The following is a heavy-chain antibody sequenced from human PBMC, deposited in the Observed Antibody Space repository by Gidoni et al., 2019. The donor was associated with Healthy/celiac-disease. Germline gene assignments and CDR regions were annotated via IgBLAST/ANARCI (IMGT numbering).Heavy chain of an antibody. J-gene: IGHJ6*02. Sequence: QVQLQESGPGLVKPSQTLSLTCTVSGGPISSCDYYWSWIRQPPGKGLEWIGYIYYSGSTYYNPSLKSRVTISVDTSKNQFSLKLSSVTAADTAVYYCARGGRYDSSEEPSGMDVWGQGTTVTVSS. D-gene: IGHD3-22*01. CDR1: GGPISSCDYY. CDR3: ARGGRYDSSEEPSGMDV. V-gene: IGHV4-30-4*01. CDR2: IYYSGST.